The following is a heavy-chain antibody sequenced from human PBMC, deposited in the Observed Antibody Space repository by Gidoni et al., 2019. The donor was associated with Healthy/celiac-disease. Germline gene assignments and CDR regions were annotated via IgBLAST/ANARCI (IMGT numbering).Heavy chain of an antibody. V-gene: IGHV3-30*18. CDR2: ISYDGSNK. J-gene: IGHJ4*02. D-gene: IGHD3-22*01. Sequence: QVPLVESGGGVVQPGRSLRLSCSASGFTFGSYGMHWVRQAPGKGLEWVAVISYDGSNKYYADSVKGRFTISRDNSKNTLYLQMNSLRAEDTAVYYCAKDKGIVVVKYYFDYWGQGTLVTVSS. CDR3: AKDKGIVVVKYYFDY. CDR1: GFTFGSYG.